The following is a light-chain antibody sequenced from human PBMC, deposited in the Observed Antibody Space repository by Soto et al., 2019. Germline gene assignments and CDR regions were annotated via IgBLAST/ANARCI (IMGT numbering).Light chain of an antibody. CDR1: QSLLYSNGYNY. CDR3: MQSLQGPFT. J-gene: IGKJ2*01. CDR2: LGS. V-gene: IGKV2-28*01. Sequence: DIVMTQSPLSLPVTPGEPASISCRSSQSLLYSNGYNYLDWYLQKPGQSPQLLIYLGSNRASGXELXXXLPCLGLHRAXXVXDXXGGSGLGKHFTLKISRVEAEDVGVYYCMQSLQGPFTFGQGAKLEIQ.